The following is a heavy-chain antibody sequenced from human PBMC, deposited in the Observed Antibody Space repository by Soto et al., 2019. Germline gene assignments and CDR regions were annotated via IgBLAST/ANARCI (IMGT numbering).Heavy chain of an antibody. J-gene: IGHJ4*02. CDR1: GGSIRSGGYY. CDR3: ARDRRYYDSSGYSSFDY. CDR2: IYYSGST. V-gene: IGHV4-31*03. Sequence: PSETLSLTCTVSGGSIRSGGYYWSWIRQHPGKGLEWIGYIYYSGSTYYNPSLKSRVTISVDTSKNQFSLKLSSVTAADTAVYYCARDRRYYDSSGYSSFDYWGQGTLVTVSS. D-gene: IGHD3-22*01.